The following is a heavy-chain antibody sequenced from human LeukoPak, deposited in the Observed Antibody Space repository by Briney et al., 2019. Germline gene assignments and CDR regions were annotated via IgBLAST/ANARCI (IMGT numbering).Heavy chain of an antibody. CDR1: GFTFSNAW. CDR3: TLGDPYGSGSYFDY. J-gene: IGHJ4*02. D-gene: IGHD3-10*01. V-gene: IGHV3-15*01. Sequence: PGGSLRLSCAASGFTFSNAWMSWVRQAPGKGLEWVGRIKSKTDGGTTDYAAPVKGRFTISRDDSKNTLYLQMNSLKPEDTAVYYCTLGDPYGSGSYFDYWGQGTLVTVSS. CDR2: IKSKTDGGTT.